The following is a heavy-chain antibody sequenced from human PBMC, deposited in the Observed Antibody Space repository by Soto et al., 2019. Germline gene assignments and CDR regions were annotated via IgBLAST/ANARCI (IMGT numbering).Heavy chain of an antibody. CDR3: ARIRTTVTTEAIDY. Sequence: QVTLKESGPMLVKPTETLALTCTVSGFSLSNARMGVSWIRQPPGKALEWLAHIFSNDEKSYSTSLKSRLTISKDTSKSQVVLTMTNMDPVDTATYYCARIRTTVTTEAIDYWGQGTLVTVSS. D-gene: IGHD4-4*01. V-gene: IGHV2-26*01. J-gene: IGHJ4*02. CDR1: GFSLSNARMG. CDR2: IFSNDEK.